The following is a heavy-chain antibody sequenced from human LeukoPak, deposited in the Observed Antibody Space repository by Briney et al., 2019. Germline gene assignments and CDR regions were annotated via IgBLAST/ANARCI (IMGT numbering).Heavy chain of an antibody. CDR2: ISYDGSNK. J-gene: IGHJ6*03. D-gene: IGHD5-12*01. V-gene: IGHV3-30-3*01. CDR3: AKGSSYGGYKNYYMDV. CDR1: EFTFSSYA. Sequence: GRSLRLSCAASEFTFSSYAMHWVRQAPGKGLEWVAVISYDGSNKYYADSVRGRFTISRDNSKNTLYLQMNSLRAEDTAVYYCAKGSSYGGYKNYYMDVWGKGTTVTVSS.